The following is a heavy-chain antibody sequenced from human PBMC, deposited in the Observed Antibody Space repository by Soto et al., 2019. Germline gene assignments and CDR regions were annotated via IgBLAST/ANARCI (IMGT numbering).Heavy chain of an antibody. D-gene: IGHD5-12*01. CDR2: IYINGST. V-gene: IGHV3-53*01. CDR3: SGDPSGYDEGDWYHGVDV. J-gene: IGHJ6*02. CDR1: GFGVSSNY. Sequence: PGGSLRLSCAASGFGVSSNYMSWFRQAPGEGLEWVAIIYINGSTDYADSVQGRFSVSRDIYKNTLFLQMNNLRAEDTAVYFCSGDPSGYDEGDWYHGVDVWGQGTTVTVSS.